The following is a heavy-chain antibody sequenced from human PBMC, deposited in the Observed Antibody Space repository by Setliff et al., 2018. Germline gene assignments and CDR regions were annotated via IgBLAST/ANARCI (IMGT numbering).Heavy chain of an antibody. CDR2: TYDSGST. V-gene: IGHV4-39*07. D-gene: IGHD4-17*01. Sequence: SETLSLTCTVSGGPVTRTTTFWGWVRQTPGKGLEWIGSTYDSGSTYYNPSLNSRVTISEDTSKNQFSLKLTSVTAADAAVYYCARAAVTSGARADYFDNWGRGTPVTVSS. CDR1: GGPVTRTTTF. CDR3: ARAAVTSGARADYFDN. J-gene: IGHJ4*02.